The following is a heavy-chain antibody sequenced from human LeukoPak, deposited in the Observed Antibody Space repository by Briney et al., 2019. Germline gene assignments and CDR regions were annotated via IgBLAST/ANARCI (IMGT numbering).Heavy chain of an antibody. CDR2: IIGSGEKT. D-gene: IGHD4-23*01. Sequence: GGSLRLSWVASGFTFSSHAMNWVRQAPGKGLEWVSGIIGSGEKTYFADSVKGRFTISGDNSKNMLYLQMNSLRVEDTAVYFCAKDRPTVVTFEVWGKGTTVTVSS. CDR1: GFTFSSHA. J-gene: IGHJ6*04. V-gene: IGHV3-23*01. CDR3: AKDRPTVVTFEV.